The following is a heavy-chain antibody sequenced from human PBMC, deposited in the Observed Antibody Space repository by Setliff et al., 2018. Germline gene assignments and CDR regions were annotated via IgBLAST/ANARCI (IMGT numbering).Heavy chain of an antibody. J-gene: IGHJ6*03. V-gene: IGHV4-61*09. D-gene: IGHD1-1*01. CDR1: GDSISSRTYY. CDR3: VRQTSHAGIVIPYYYYFYMDV. CDR2: IYTSWST. Sequence: SETLSLTCTVSGDSISSRTYYWSWIRQPAGKGLEWIGHIYTSWSTISNPSLKSRVTISLDTSKNQCSLKLSSVTAADAAVYYCVRQTSHAGIVIPYYYYFYMDVWGTGTTVTVS.